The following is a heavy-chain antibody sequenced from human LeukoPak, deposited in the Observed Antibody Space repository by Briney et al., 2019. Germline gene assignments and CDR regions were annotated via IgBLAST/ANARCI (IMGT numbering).Heavy chain of an antibody. Sequence: GGSLRLSCAASGFTFSSYAMSWVRQAPGKGLEWVSAISGSGGSTYYADSVKGRFTISRDNSKNALYLQMNSLRAEDTAVYYCAKDREYSSGWYPWGQGTLVTVSS. CDR1: GFTFSSYA. V-gene: IGHV3-23*01. CDR2: ISGSGGST. CDR3: AKDREYSSGWYP. D-gene: IGHD6-19*01. J-gene: IGHJ5*02.